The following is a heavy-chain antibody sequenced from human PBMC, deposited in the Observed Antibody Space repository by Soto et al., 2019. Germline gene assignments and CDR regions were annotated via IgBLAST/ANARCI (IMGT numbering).Heavy chain of an antibody. J-gene: IGHJ6*02. CDR2: IIPMFPTA. Sequence: ASVKVSCKASGGAFSNHAISWVRQAPGQGLEWVGGIIPMFPTADYAQRFQGRVTITADDSTTTVYMELSGLRSEDTAMYYCARDDATYCGGDCYRYFYYGMDVWGQGTTVTVSS. V-gene: IGHV1-69*13. CDR3: ARDDATYCGGDCYRYFYYGMDV. D-gene: IGHD2-21*02. CDR1: GGAFSNHA.